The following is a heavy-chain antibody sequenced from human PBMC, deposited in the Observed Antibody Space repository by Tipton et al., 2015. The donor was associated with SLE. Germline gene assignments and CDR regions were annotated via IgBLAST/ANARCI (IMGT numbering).Heavy chain of an antibody. J-gene: IGHJ5*02. CDR2: IYHVGST. D-gene: IGHD2-8*01. V-gene: IGHV4-59*01. CDR1: GGSILSYD. Sequence: TLSLTCTVFGGSILSYDWSWIRQSPGKGLEWIGYIYHVGSTNYNPSLQSRVTISVDTSKNQFSLKLRSVTAADTAVYYCARAGYCTSGNCNYWFDPWCQGTLVTVAS. CDR3: ARAGYCTSGNCNYWFDP.